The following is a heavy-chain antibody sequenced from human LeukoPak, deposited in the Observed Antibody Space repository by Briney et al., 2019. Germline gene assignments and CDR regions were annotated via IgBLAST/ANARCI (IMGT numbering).Heavy chain of an antibody. CDR1: GYTFTSYA. Sequence: SVKVSCKASGYTFTSYAMNWVRQAPGQGLEWMGGIIPIFGTANYAQKFQGRVTITADESTSTAYMELSSLRSEDTAVYYCARGFRSPPLRFGSPYGMDVWGQGTTVTVSS. V-gene: IGHV1-69*13. CDR2: IIPIFGTA. CDR3: ARGFRSPPLRFGSPYGMDV. J-gene: IGHJ6*02. D-gene: IGHD2-15*01.